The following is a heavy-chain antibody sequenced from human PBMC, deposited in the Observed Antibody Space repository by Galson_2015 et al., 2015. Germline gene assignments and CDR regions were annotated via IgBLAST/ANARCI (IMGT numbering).Heavy chain of an antibody. CDR3: ARFVFPDASSGEYLHEVFDR. V-gene: IGHV2-5*02. J-gene: IGHJ3*02. D-gene: IGHD2/OR15-2a*01. CDR1: GFSLSTPGVG. CDR2: IYWDDDK. Sequence: PALVKPTQALTLTCTCSGFSLSTPGVGLAWIRQPPGRALEWLAHIYWDDDKRYSPSLKSRLTITKDTSKKQVVLTMTNMDPVDTATYYCARFVFPDASSGEYLHEVFDRWGQGAVVTVNS.